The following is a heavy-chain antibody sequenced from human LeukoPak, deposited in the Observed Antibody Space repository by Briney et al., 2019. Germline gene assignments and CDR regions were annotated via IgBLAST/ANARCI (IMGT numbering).Heavy chain of an antibody. CDR2: ISGRGGST. V-gene: IGHV3-23*01. J-gene: IGHJ4*02. CDR3: AKDSSLYYFDY. CDR1: GFTFSKYA. Sequence: PGGSLRLSCAASGFTFSKYAMSWVRQAPGKGLEWVSAISGRGGSTNYADSVKGRFTISRDNSKNTLYLQMNSLRAEDTAVYYCAKDSSLYYFDYWGQGTLVIVSS.